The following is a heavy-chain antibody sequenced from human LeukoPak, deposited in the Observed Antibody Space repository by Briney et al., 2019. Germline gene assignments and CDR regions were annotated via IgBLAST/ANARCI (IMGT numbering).Heavy chain of an antibody. Sequence: GGSLRLSCAASEFTFSIYAMTWVRQAPGKGLEWVSAVSGTGDSTSYADSVKGRFTISRDNSKNTLYLQMNSLRAEDTAVYYCAKDEGYYYGSENSGPLDYWGQGTLVTVSS. CDR3: AKDEGYYYGSENSGPLDY. D-gene: IGHD3-10*01. V-gene: IGHV3-23*01. J-gene: IGHJ4*02. CDR2: VSGTGDST. CDR1: EFTFSIYA.